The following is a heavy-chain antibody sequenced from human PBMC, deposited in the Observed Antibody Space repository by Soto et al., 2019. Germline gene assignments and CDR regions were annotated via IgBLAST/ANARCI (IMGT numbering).Heavy chain of an antibody. CDR2: IYHRGST. Sequence: QLQLQESGSGLVKPSQTLSLTCDVSGDSITSGGYSWIWIRQAPGKGLEWIGYIYHRGSTYYNPALRSRVTFSVDRSKNQFSLRLRSVPAADTAVYYCALWTYNYFDPWGQGTLVTVSA. D-gene: IGHD3-10*01. V-gene: IGHV4-30-2*01. CDR1: GDSITSGGYS. CDR3: ALWTYNYFDP. J-gene: IGHJ5*02.